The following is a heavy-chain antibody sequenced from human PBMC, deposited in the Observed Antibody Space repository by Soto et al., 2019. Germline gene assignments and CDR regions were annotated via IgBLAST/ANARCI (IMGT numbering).Heavy chain of an antibody. CDR3: TRGPGVREVALVFGY. CDR1: GFSFNTYA. V-gene: IGHV3-23*01. J-gene: IGHJ4*02. Sequence: EVQLLESGGGLVQPGGSLRLSCAASGFSFNTYAMTWVRQAPGKGLEWVSSVSGSGGTTYYADSVKGRFTISRDISKNTLYMQMNSLRADDTAIYYCTRGPGVREVALVFGYWGQGALVTVSS. D-gene: IGHD3-10*01. CDR2: VSGSGGTT.